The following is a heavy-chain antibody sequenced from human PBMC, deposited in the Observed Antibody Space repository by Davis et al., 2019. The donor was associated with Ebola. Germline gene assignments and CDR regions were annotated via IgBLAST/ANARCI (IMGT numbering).Heavy chain of an antibody. Sequence: PSETLSLTCTVSDGSISSYYWSWIRQPPGKGLEWIGYIYYSGSTNYNPSLKSRVTISVDRSKNQFSLKLSSVTAADTAVYYCARGYSNRYYYYYYMDVWGKGTTVTVSS. D-gene: IGHD4-11*01. CDR3: ARGYSNRYYYYYYMDV. V-gene: IGHV4-59*08. CDR2: IYYSGST. CDR1: DGSISSYY. J-gene: IGHJ6*03.